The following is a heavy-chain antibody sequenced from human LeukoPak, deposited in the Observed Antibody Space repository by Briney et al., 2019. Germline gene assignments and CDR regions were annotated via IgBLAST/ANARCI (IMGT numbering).Heavy chain of an antibody. CDR2: INHSGST. Sequence: SETLSLTCVVYGGSFSGYYWSWIRQPPGKGLEWIGEINHSGSTNYNPSLKSRVTISVDTSKNQFSLKLSSVTAADTAVYYCARGIGWFGELLYRNQIDYWGQGTLVTVSS. J-gene: IGHJ4*02. CDR1: GGSFSGYY. CDR3: ARGIGWFGELLYRNQIDY. V-gene: IGHV4-34*01. D-gene: IGHD3-10*01.